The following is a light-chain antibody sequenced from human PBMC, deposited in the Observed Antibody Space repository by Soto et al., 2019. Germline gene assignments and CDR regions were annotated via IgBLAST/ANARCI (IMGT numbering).Light chain of an antibody. CDR1: QSVGNN. Sequence: EIMMTQSPATLSVSPGERATLSCRASQSVGNNFAWFQQRPGQPPRLLIHGATTRATGIPARFSGSGSGTEFTLTISSLQSEDFAVYYCQQCDNWPRTFGQGTTVEIK. J-gene: IGKJ1*01. CDR3: QQCDNWPRT. V-gene: IGKV3-15*01. CDR2: GAT.